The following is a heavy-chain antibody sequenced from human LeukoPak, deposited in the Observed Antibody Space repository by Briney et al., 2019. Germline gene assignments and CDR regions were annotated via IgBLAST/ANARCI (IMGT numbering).Heavy chain of an antibody. CDR2: IYPGDSDT. J-gene: IGHJ5*02. Sequence: GESLKISCKGSGYSFTSDWIAWVRQMPGKGLEYRGIIYPGDSDTRYSPSFEGHVTFSADESTSTAYLQWSSLKASDTAMYYCARSPPYCSGGSCYPKAFDPWGQGTLVTVSS. CDR3: ARSPPYCSGGSCYPKAFDP. D-gene: IGHD2-15*01. CDR1: GYSFTSDW. V-gene: IGHV5-51*01.